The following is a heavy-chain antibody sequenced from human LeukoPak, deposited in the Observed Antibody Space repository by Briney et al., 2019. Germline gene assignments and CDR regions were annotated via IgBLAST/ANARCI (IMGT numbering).Heavy chain of an antibody. CDR3: ARGLRTIFGVGLTNFDAFDI. J-gene: IGHJ3*02. D-gene: IGHD3-3*01. Sequence: APVKVSCKASGYSFTGYYMHWVGQAPGQGLEWMGRINPYSGGTNYAQKFQGRVTMTRDTSISTAYMELSRLRSDDTAVYYCARGLRTIFGVGLTNFDAFDIWGQGTMVTVSS. CDR1: GYSFTGYY. CDR2: INPYSGGT. V-gene: IGHV1-2*06.